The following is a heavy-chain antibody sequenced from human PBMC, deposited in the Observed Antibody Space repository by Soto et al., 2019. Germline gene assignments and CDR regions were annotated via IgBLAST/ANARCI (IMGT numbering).Heavy chain of an antibody. CDR1: GTIFSSYT. J-gene: IGHJ6*02. Sequence: QVQLVQSGAEVKKPGSSVRVSCKASGTIFSSYTISWVRQAPGQGLEWMGRIIPILGETNSAQKFQGRVTLTADKSTNTAYMELNGLRLEDTALYYCARGLGGRMDDWGQGTTVTVSS. D-gene: IGHD3-16*01. V-gene: IGHV1-69*08. CDR2: IIPILGET. CDR3: ARGLGGRMDD.